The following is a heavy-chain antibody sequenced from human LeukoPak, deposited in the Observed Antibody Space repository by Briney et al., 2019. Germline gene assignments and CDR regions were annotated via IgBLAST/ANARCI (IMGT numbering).Heavy chain of an antibody. D-gene: IGHD1-26*01. J-gene: IGHJ3*01. Sequence: GGSLRLSCAASGFTFSSYAMSWVRQAPGKGLEWVSAISGSGGSTYYADSVKGRFTISRDNAKNSLYLQMSSLGAEDTAVYYCAREAIVGHTDDAFDVWGQGTMVTVSS. V-gene: IGHV3-23*01. CDR2: ISGSGGST. CDR1: GFTFSSYA. CDR3: AREAIVGHTDDAFDV.